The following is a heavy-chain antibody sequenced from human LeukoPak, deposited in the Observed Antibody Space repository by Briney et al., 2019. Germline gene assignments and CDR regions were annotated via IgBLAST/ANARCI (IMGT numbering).Heavy chain of an antibody. J-gene: IGHJ4*02. CDR2: ISGSGVTI. CDR1: GFTFSDYY. Sequence: PGGSLRLSCAASGFTFSDYYITWIRQAPGKGLEWISYISGSGVTIYYADSVEGRFTISRDNAKNSLYLQMNSLRAEDTAVYYCAKEYCSSTSCYTPFDYWGQGTLVTVSS. D-gene: IGHD2-2*02. V-gene: IGHV3-11*04. CDR3: AKEYCSSTSCYTPFDY.